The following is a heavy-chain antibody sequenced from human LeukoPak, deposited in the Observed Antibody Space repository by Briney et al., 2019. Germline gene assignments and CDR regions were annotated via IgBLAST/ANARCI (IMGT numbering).Heavy chain of an antibody. Sequence: PSETLSLTCTVSGGSISSYYWSWIRQPAGKGLEWIGRIYTSGSTNYNPSLKSRVTMSVDTSKNQFSLKLSSVTAADTAVYYCARRIAAAGMDWFDPWGQGTLVTVSS. D-gene: IGHD6-13*01. CDR3: ARRIAAAGMDWFDP. CDR1: GGSISSYY. CDR2: IYTSGST. V-gene: IGHV4-4*07. J-gene: IGHJ5*02.